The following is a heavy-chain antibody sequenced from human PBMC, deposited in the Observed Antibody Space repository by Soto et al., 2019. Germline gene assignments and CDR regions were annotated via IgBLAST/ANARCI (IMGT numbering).Heavy chain of an antibody. CDR2: IWYDGSNN. Sequence: QVQLVESGGGVVQPGRSLRLSCAASGFTFSSYGMHWVRQAPGKGLEWVPVIWYDGSNNYYADSVKGRFTISRDNSKNTLALQMNTLRAEDTAVYYCARDHLSRVVAAATSSLGYYYGMDVWGQGTTVTVSS. V-gene: IGHV3-33*01. J-gene: IGHJ6*02. CDR1: GFTFSSYG. CDR3: ARDHLSRVVAAATSSLGYYYGMDV. D-gene: IGHD2-15*01.